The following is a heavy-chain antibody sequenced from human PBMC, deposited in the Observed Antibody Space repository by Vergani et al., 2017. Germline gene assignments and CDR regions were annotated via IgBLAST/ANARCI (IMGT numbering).Heavy chain of an antibody. J-gene: IGHJ2*01. V-gene: IGHV4-61*02. CDR2: IHTGGST. D-gene: IGHD2-21*01. Sequence: QVQLLESGPGLLKPSETLSLTCSVSGESIRSGSHYWSWIRQPAGKGPEWIGHIHTGGSTDLNPSFKSRVSISVDTSKSQFSLKLNSVTVADTAVYYCARSQGDYWYFDLWGPGSLVTVSS. CDR1: GESIRSGSHY. CDR3: ARSQGDYWYFDL.